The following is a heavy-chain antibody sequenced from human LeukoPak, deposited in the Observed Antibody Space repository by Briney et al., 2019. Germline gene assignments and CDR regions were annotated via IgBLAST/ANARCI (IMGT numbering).Heavy chain of an antibody. D-gene: IGHD5-12*01. Sequence: GESLKISCKGSGYSFTSYWIGWVRQMPGKGLEWMGIIYPGDSDTRYSPSFQGQVTISADKSISTAYLQWSSLKASDTAMYYCARRYSGWFRQQLVNWFDPWGQGTLVTVSS. V-gene: IGHV5-51*01. CDR2: IYPGDSDT. J-gene: IGHJ5*02. CDR3: ARRYSGWFRQQLVNWFDP. CDR1: GYSFTSYW.